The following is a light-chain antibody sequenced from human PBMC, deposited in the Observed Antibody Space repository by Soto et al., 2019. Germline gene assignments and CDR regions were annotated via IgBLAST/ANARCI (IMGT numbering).Light chain of an antibody. CDR2: GAS. J-gene: IGKJ2*01. Sequence: ETVLTQSPGTLSLSPGERASLSCRASSTVDSIYLAWYQQKPGQAPRLLIYGASNRATGIPDRFSGSGSGTDFTLTISRLEPEDFAVYYCQHYADSPHTFGQGTKLEIK. CDR1: STVDSIY. CDR3: QHYADSPHT. V-gene: IGKV3-20*01.